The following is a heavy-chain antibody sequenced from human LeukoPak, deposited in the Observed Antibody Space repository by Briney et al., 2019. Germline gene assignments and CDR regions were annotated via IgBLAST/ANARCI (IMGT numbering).Heavy chain of an antibody. Sequence: GGSLRLFCVASGFTFSSTGLHWVRQAPGKGLEWVAMISPDGTKTFYTDSMKGRLTISGDNSNNTLYLQMNNLRVEDTALYYCATEGEEWTNFDYWGQGTLVIVSS. D-gene: IGHD3-3*01. V-gene: IGHV3-30*04. CDR1: GFTFSSTG. J-gene: IGHJ4*02. CDR3: ATEGEEWTNFDY. CDR2: ISPDGTKT.